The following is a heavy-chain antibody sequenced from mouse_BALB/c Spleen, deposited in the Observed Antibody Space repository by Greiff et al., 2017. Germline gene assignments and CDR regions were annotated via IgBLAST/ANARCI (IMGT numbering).Heavy chain of an antibody. D-gene: IGHD2-4*01. V-gene: IGHV5-6*01. CDR3: ARHSGDDYRFAY. J-gene: IGHJ3*01. Sequence: EVHLVESGGDLVKPGGSLKLSCAASGFTFSSYGMSWVRQTPDKRLEWVATISSGGSYTYYPDSVKGRFTISRDNAKNTLYLQMSSLKSEDTAMYYCARHSGDDYRFAYWGQGTLVTVSA. CDR2: ISSGGSYT. CDR1: GFTFSSYG.